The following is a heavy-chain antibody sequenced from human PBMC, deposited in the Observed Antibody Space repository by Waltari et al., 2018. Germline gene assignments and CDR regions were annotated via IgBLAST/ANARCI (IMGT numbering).Heavy chain of an antibody. J-gene: IGHJ1*01. V-gene: IGHV1-2*06. CDR2: INPNSGGT. CDR3: ARKAVAGAEYFQH. CDR1: GYTFTGYY. D-gene: IGHD6-19*01. Sequence: LVQSGAEVKKPGASVKVSCKASGYTFTGYYMHWVRQAPGQGLEWMGRINPNSGGTNYAQKFQGRVTMTRDTSISTAYMELSRLRSDDTAVYYCARKAVAGAEYFQHWGQGTLVTVSS.